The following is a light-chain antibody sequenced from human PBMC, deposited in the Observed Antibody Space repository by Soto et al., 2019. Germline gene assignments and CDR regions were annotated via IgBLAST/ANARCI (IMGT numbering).Light chain of an antibody. CDR1: ASNIGRDP. Sequence: QSVLTQPPSASGAPGPRVTISCSGSASNIGRDPVNWYQQVPGTAPKLLIYENNHRPSGVPDRFSGSKSGTSASLVISGLQSEDEAEYFCAGWDGSLKGFVFGTGTNLTVL. J-gene: IGLJ1*01. CDR2: ENN. CDR3: AGWDGSLKGFV. V-gene: IGLV1-44*01.